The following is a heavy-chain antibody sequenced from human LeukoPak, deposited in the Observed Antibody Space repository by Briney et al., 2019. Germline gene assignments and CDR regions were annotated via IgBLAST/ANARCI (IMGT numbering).Heavy chain of an antibody. CDR3: SRDKGAMAFFDY. CDR2: IYTSGST. Sequence: SETLSLTCTVSGGSISSYYWSWIRQPAGKGLERIGRIYTSGSTNYNPSLKSRVTMSVDTSKNQFSLKLSSVTAADTAVYYCSRDKGAMAFFDYWGQGTLITVSS. V-gene: IGHV4-4*07. CDR1: GGSISSYY. J-gene: IGHJ4*02. D-gene: IGHD5-18*01.